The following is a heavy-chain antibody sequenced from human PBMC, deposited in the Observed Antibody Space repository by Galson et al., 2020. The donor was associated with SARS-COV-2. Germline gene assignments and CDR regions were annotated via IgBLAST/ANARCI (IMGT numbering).Heavy chain of an antibody. Sequence: ASVKVSCKASGYTFTDYYLHWVRPAPGQGLEGMGWINPKSGGTNYAQKFEGRVTMTRDTSITTAYMELSRLRADDTAVYYCARLRYYDVLTGYIVDVWGQGTMVTVSS. D-gene: IGHD3-9*01. CDR2: INPKSGGT. CDR3: ARLRYYDVLTGYIVDV. CDR1: GYTFTDYY. V-gene: IGHV1-2*02. J-gene: IGHJ6*02.